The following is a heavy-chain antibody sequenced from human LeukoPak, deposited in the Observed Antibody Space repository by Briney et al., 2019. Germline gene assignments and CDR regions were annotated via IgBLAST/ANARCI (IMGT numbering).Heavy chain of an antibody. V-gene: IGHV4-61*01. CDR1: GASVSNASYY. D-gene: IGHD2-8*01. Sequence: SETLSLTCTVSGASVSNASYYWSWIRQPPGKGLDWIGYVYYSGSTNYSPSLKSRVTVSVDTSKNQFSLKLTSVTAADTAVYYCARCPDCTNGVPNGMDVWGQGTTVTVSS. J-gene: IGHJ6*02. CDR3: ARCPDCTNGVPNGMDV. CDR2: VYYSGST.